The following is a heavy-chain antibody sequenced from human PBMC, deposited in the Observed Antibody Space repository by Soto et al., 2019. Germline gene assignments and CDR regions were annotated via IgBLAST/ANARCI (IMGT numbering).Heavy chain of an antibody. V-gene: IGHV4-39*01. CDR3: GKVLEGATGHTDSDS. J-gene: IGHJ5*01. CDR1: DGYIYRRADY. CDR2: IDYNGVT. D-gene: IGHD2-15*01. Sequence: PFVPMSETCSVADGYIYRRADYWGRKQEPPGSGLEWIGNIDYNGVTYSNPSLKSRLTISRDPSKNQFSLKFTSVTAADTALYYCGKVLEGATGHTDSDSWGPGTLFTVS.